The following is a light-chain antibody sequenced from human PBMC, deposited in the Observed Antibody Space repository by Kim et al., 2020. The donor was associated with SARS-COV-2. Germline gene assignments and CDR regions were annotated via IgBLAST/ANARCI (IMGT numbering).Light chain of an antibody. J-gene: IGKJ2*01. CDR2: LAS. V-gene: IGKV1-5*03. CDR1: ENIGTW. CDR3: QQNIRSPYT. Sequence: DIQMTQSPSTLSASVGDRVTITCRASENIGTWLAWYQQKPGRAPSLLIYLASTLESGVPSRFSGTGSGTEFSLSITSLQPDDFATYCCQQNIRSPYTFGQGNRLEI.